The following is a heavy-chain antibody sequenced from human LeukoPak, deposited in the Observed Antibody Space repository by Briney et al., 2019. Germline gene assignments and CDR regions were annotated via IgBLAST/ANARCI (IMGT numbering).Heavy chain of an antibody. J-gene: IGHJ4*01. CDR1: GFTVSSNY. V-gene: IGHV3-53*01. Sequence: GGSLRLSCAASGFTVSSNYMSWVRQAPGKGLEWVSVIYSGGSTYYADSVKGRFTISRDNSKNTLHLQMNSLRAEDTAVYYCVRGDYGDYPLFDIWGQGTLVTVSS. CDR2: IYSGGST. D-gene: IGHD4-17*01. CDR3: VRGDYGDYPLFDI.